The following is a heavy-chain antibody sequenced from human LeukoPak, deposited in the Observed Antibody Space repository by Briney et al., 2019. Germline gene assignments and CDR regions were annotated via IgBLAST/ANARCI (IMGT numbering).Heavy chain of an antibody. D-gene: IGHD2-21*01. CDR3: ARTLGDSRFDP. J-gene: IGHJ5*02. V-gene: IGHV4-31*03. Sequence: SETLSLTCTVSGGSISSGHYYWSWIRQHPGKGLEWIGYIFYSGATYYDPSLKSRVTISVDTSKNQFSLKVTSVTAADTAVYYCARTLGDSRFDPWGQGTLVTVSS. CDR2: IFYSGAT. CDR1: GGSISSGHYY.